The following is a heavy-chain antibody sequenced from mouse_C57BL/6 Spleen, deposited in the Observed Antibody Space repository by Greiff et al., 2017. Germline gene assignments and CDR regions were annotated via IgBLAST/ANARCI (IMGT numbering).Heavy chain of an antibody. CDR1: GYTFTDYY. V-gene: IGHV1-84*01. CDR3: ARGGDRGFDY. J-gene: IGHJ2*01. D-gene: IGHD3-2*01. Sequence: VQLQQSGPELVKPGASVKISCKASGYTFTDYYINWVKQRPGKGLEWIGWIYPGSGNTKYNEKFKGKATLTVDTSSSTAYMQLSSLTSEDSAVYFCARGGDRGFDYWGQGTTLTVSS. CDR2: IYPGSGNT.